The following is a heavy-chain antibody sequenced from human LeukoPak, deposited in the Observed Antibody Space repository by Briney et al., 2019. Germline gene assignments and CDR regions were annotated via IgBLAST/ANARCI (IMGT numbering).Heavy chain of an antibody. D-gene: IGHD6-19*01. CDR3: ARDAAVTGTGWFDP. V-gene: IGHV3-23*01. Sequence: GGSLTLSCGASGFTFSSYAMSCARQAPGEAREWVSAIRGRGGSTYFADSVKGRLTISRDNSKTILYLQMNNLRPEDTALYFCARDAAVTGTGWFDPWGQGPLVTVSS. CDR2: IRGRGGST. CDR1: GFTFSSYA. J-gene: IGHJ5*02.